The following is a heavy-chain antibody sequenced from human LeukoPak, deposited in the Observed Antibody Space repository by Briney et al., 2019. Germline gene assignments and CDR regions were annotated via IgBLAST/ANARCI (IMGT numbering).Heavy chain of an antibody. CDR3: ARAGGRSWFDP. CDR2: INPNSGGT. CDR1: GYSFNDKY. V-gene: IGHV1-2*02. J-gene: IGHJ5*02. Sequence: VASVKVSCKASGYSFNDKYLHWVRPAPGQGLEWMGSINPNSGGTNYAQKFQGRVTMTTDTSMSTAYMELSRLTSDDTAVYYCARAGGRSWFDPWGQGTLVTVSS.